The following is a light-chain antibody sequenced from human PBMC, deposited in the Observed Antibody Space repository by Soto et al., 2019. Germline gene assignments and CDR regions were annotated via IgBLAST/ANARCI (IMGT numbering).Light chain of an antibody. Sequence: QSALTQARAVSGSPGQSVTISCTGTSSDVGSYNYVSWYQQHPGKAPKLMIYDVSKRPSGVPDRFSGSKSGNTASLTIPGLQAEDEADYYCCSYAGSYTLYVFGTGTKVTVL. CDR2: DVS. J-gene: IGLJ1*01. V-gene: IGLV2-11*01. CDR3: CSYAGSYTLYV. CDR1: SSDVGSYNY.